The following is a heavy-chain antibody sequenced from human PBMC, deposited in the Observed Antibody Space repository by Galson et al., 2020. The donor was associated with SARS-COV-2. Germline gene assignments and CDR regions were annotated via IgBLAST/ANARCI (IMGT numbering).Heavy chain of an antibody. Sequence: HGESLKISCKGSGYSFTSYWISWVRQMPGKGLEWMGRIDPSDSYTNYSPSFQGNVTISADKSISTAYLQWSSLKASDTAMYYCARRQWELSSGAFDIWGQGTMVTVSS. CDR1: GYSFTSYW. CDR2: IDPSDSYT. CDR3: ARRQWELSSGAFDI. J-gene: IGHJ3*02. V-gene: IGHV5-10-1*01. D-gene: IGHD1-26*01.